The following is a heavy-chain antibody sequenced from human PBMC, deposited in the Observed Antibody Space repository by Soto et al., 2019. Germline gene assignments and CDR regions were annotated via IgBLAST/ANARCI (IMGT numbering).Heavy chain of an antibody. Sequence: SETLSLTCTVSGGSISSSSYYWGWIRQPPGKGLEWIGSIYYSGSTYYNPSLKSRVTISVDTSKNQFSLKLSSVTAADTAVYYCAMAAAGTIYMDVWGKGTTVTVSS. CDR2: IYYSGST. CDR3: AMAAAGTIYMDV. D-gene: IGHD6-13*01. V-gene: IGHV4-39*01. J-gene: IGHJ6*03. CDR1: GGSISSSSYY.